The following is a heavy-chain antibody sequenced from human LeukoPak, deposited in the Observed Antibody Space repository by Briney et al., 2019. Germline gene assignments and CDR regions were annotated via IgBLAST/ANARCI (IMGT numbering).Heavy chain of an antibody. CDR3: ARRVSATRWFDP. J-gene: IGHJ5*02. V-gene: IGHV3-74*01. Sequence: GGSLRLSCAASGFTFSSYWLHWVRQAPGKGLVWVSRINSDGSTTNYADSVKGRFTISRDNAENTLYLQMNSLRVEDTAVYYCARRVSATRWFDPWGQGTLVTVSS. CDR2: INSDGSTT. CDR1: GFTFSSYW. D-gene: IGHD2-15*01.